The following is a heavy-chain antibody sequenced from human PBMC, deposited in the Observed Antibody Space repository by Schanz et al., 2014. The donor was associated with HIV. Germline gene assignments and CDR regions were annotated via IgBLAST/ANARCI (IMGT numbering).Heavy chain of an antibody. CDR2: MIWNNGI. J-gene: IGHJ6*02. D-gene: IGHD6-13*01. CDR3: ARSGQKRGKAGGGYYYSGMDV. V-gene: IGHV3-48*01. Sequence: DVQLVSSFLFLEQPGGSLRLSCAASGFIFSDYSMNWVRQAPGKGLEWVAHMIWNNGIYYADSVKGRFTISRDNPKNTLYLRMNSLRVEDTAVYYCARSGQKRGKAGGGYYYSGMDVWGPGTTVIVSS. CDR1: GFIFSDYS.